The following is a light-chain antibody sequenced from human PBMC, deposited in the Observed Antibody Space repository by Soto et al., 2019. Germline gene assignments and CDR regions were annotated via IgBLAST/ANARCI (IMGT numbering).Light chain of an antibody. CDR3: QQYDSRPNT. CDR1: QSISSN. Sequence: EIVMTQSPDTLSVSPGERATLSCRASQSISSNLAWYLQKVGQAPRLLIYGASTRAPGISARFSGSGSGTEFTLTISSLQSEDFAIYYCQQYDSRPNTFGQGTKVEIK. V-gene: IGKV3-15*01. J-gene: IGKJ2*01. CDR2: GAS.